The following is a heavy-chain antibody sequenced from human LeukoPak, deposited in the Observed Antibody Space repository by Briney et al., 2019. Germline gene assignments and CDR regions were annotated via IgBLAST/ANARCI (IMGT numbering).Heavy chain of an antibody. V-gene: IGHV4-39*01. J-gene: IGHJ4*02. CDR2: IYYSGST. CDR3: ARRSIFELGEPRGSFDY. D-gene: IGHD3-16*01. Sequence: PSETLSLTCTVSGGSISSSSYYWGWIRQPPGKGLEWIGSIYYSGSTYYNPSLKSRVTISVDTSKNQFSLKLSSVTAADTAVYYCARRSIFELGEPRGSFDYWGQGTLVTVSS. CDR1: GGSISSSSYY.